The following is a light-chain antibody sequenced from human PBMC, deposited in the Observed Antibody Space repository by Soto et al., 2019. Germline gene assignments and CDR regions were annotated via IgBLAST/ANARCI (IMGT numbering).Light chain of an antibody. CDR2: GAS. Sequence: EIFLTQSPDTLSLSPGERATLTCRASQSVTNYIAWYQQRPGQAPRLLIYGASNRATGVPTRFSGSGSGTDFTLNISDLEPADFGLYYCQQRRNWIPRFGEGTRVDIX. CDR3: QQRRNWIPR. J-gene: IGKJ4*01. V-gene: IGKV3-11*01. CDR1: QSVTNY.